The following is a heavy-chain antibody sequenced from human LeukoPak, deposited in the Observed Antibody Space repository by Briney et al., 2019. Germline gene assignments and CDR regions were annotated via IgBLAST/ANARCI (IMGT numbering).Heavy chain of an antibody. Sequence: GGSLSLSCAASGFTFDDYAMHWVRQAPGKGLEWVSGISWNSGSIGYADSVKGRFTISRDNAKNSLYLQMNSLRAEDTALYYCAKVGGSIVGASDYWGQGTLVTVSS. J-gene: IGHJ4*02. CDR3: AKVGGSIVGASDY. CDR2: ISWNSGSI. CDR1: GFTFDDYA. D-gene: IGHD1-26*01. V-gene: IGHV3-9*01.